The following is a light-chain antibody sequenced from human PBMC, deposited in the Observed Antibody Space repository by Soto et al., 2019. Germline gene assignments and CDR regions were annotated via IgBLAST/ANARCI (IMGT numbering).Light chain of an antibody. J-gene: IGLJ2*01. CDR3: QTWGTGYVL. V-gene: IGLV4-69*01. Sequence: QPVLTQSPSASASLGASVTLTCTLSSGYSTYAVAWHQQHPERGPRFFLKLNSDGSHNEGDGIPDRFSDSSSGTERYLTISSLKSEDEADYCWQTWGTGYVLFGGGTKLTVL. CDR2: LNSDGSH. CDR1: SGYSTYA.